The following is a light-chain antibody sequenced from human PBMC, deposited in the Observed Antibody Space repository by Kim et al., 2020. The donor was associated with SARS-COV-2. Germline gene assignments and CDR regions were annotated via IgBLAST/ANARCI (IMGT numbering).Light chain of an antibody. CDR2: QVN. J-gene: IGLJ1*01. Sequence: PGQTASITCSGYKLGDKYVSWYQQKPGQSPVVVIYQVNQRPSGIPERFSCSNSGNTATLTISGTQAMDEADYYCQAWDSSTHNYVFGAGTKVTVL. CDR1: KLGDKY. CDR3: QAWDSSTHNYV. V-gene: IGLV3-1*01.